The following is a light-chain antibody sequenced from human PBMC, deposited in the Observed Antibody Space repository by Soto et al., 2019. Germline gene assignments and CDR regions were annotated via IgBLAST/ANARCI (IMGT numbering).Light chain of an antibody. Sequence: ELVLTQSPGTLSLSPGERATLSCRASQTVNNNYLAWYQQIPGQPPRLLIYGASSRATGVPDRFSASGSATDFSLTIRRLEPEDSAVYYCQQFGSSGPLTFGGGTKWIS. J-gene: IGKJ4*01. V-gene: IGKV3-20*01. CDR3: QQFGSSGPLT. CDR1: QTVNNNY. CDR2: GAS.